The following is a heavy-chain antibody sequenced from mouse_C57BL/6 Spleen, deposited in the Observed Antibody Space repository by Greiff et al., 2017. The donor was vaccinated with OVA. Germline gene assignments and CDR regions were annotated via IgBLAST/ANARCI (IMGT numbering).Heavy chain of an antibody. D-gene: IGHD1-1*01. Sequence: QVQLQQSGPELVKPGASVKISCKASGYTFTDYYINWVKQRPGQGLEWIGWIFPGSGSTYYNEKFKGKATITVDKSSSTAYMLLSSLTSEDSAVYLCAREGLLRRGAMDYWGQGTSVTVSS. CDR2: IFPGSGST. CDR3: AREGLLRRGAMDY. V-gene: IGHV1-75*01. CDR1: GYTFTDYY. J-gene: IGHJ4*01.